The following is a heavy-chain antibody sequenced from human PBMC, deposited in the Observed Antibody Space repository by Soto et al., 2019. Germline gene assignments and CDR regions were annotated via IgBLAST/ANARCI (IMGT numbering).Heavy chain of an antibody. J-gene: IGHJ6*02. Sequence: QVQLQESGPGLVKPSGTLSLTCADSGGSISSSYWWSCVRQPPGKGLEWIGEIYHSGSTNYNPSLKSRVTISVDKSKNQFSLKLSSVTAADTAVYYCARVSGSYYYGMDVWGQGTTVTVSS. CDR3: ARVSGSYYYGMDV. CDR2: IYHSGST. V-gene: IGHV4-4*02. CDR1: GGSISSSYW. D-gene: IGHD1-26*01.